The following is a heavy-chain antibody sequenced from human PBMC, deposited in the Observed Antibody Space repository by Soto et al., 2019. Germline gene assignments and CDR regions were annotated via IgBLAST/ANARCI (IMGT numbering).Heavy chain of an antibody. CDR2: ISSNGGST. V-gene: IGHV3-64D*08. Sequence: GGSLRLSCSASGFTFSSYAMHWVRQAPGKGLEYVSAISSNGGSTYYADSVKGRFTISRDNSKNTLYLQMSSLRAEDTAVYHSVKDIGGSSSGLMEYYFDYWGQGTLVTVSS. CDR3: VKDIGGSSSGLMEYYFDY. CDR1: GFTFSSYA. D-gene: IGHD6-6*01. J-gene: IGHJ4*02.